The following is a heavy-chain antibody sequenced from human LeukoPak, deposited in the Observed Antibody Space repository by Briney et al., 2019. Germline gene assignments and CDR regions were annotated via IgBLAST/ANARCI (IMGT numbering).Heavy chain of an antibody. V-gene: IGHV4-39*07. J-gene: IGHJ4*02. D-gene: IGHD6-13*01. CDR1: GGSISSSSYY. CDR2: IYYSGST. Sequence: PSETLSLTCTVSGGSISSSSYYWGWIRQPPGKGLEWIGSIYYSGSTYYNPSLKSRVTISVDTSKNQFSLKLSSVTAADTAVYYCARVVEEYSSSLLSSFDYWGQGTLVTVSS. CDR3: ARVVEEYSSSLLSSFDY.